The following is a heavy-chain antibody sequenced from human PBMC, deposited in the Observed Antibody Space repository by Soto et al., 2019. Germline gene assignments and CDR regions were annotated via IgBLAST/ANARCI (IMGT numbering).Heavy chain of an antibody. D-gene: IGHD2-8*01. CDR1: GYSFTDYH. CDR3: ARGDSTDCSNGVCSYFYNHDMDV. J-gene: IGHJ6*02. Sequence: ASVKVSCRASGYSFTDYHIHWVRQAPGQGLEWLGRINPKSGGTSTAQKFQGWVTMTTDTSISTASMELTRLTSDDTAIYYCARGDSTDCSNGVCSYFYNHDMDVWGQGTTVTVSS. V-gene: IGHV1-2*04. CDR2: INPKSGGT.